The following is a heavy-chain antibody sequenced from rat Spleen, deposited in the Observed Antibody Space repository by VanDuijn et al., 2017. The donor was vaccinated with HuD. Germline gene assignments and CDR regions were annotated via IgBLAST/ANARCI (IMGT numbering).Heavy chain of an antibody. V-gene: IGHV5-25*01. CDR1: GFTFSSYD. CDR3: ARRHYGYTDYFDY. CDR2: ISYGDSSGHSGT. D-gene: IGHD1-10*01. Sequence: EVQLVESGGALVQPGRSLKLSCAASGFTFSSYDMAWVRQAPTKGLEWVASISYGDSSGHSGTYYRDSVKGRFTISRDNAKSTLSLQMDSLRSEDTATYYCARRHYGYTDYFDYWGQGTLVTVSS. J-gene: IGHJ3*01.